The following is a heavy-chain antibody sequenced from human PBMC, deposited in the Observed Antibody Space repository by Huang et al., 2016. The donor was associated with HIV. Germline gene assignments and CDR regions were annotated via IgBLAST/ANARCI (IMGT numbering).Heavy chain of an antibody. CDR2: VYFIGNT. CDR1: GTSMTSCTFY. D-gene: IGHD2-2*03. V-gene: IGHV4-39*02. CDR3: AREVRSVDTDRPDGYYYRGLDV. Sequence: QLRESGPGLVTPSEILSLTCSASGTSMTSCTFYWGWFRQPPGRGLAWIGRVYFIGNTYSNPSLKSRVTISIDKANKQYSMRLTSGTAADTAVYFCAREVRSVDTDRPDGYYYRGLDVWGQGTTVIVSS. J-gene: IGHJ6*02.